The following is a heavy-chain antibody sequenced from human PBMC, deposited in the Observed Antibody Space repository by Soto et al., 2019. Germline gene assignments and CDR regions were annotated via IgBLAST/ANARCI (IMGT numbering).Heavy chain of an antibody. V-gene: IGHV3-30*18. Sequence: GGSLRLSCAASGFTFSSYGMHWVRQAPGKGLEWVAVISYDGSNKYYADSVKGRFTISRDNSKNTLYLQMNSLRAEDTAVYYCAKDRSYGSGPFGVFYWGQGTLVTVSS. D-gene: IGHD3-10*01. CDR1: GFTFSSYG. CDR3: AKDRSYGSGPFGVFY. CDR2: ISYDGSNK. J-gene: IGHJ4*02.